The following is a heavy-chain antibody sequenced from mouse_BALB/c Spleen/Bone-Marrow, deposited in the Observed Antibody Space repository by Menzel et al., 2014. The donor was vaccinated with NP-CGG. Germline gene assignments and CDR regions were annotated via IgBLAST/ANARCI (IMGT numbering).Heavy chain of an antibody. V-gene: IGHV1S137*01. Sequence: VQLQRSGAELVRPGVSVKISCKGSGYTFTDYAMHWVKQSHAKSLEWIGVISTYYGDASYNQKFKGKATMTVDKSSSTAYMELARLTSEDSAIYYCARESIYYYGSTLDYWGQGTTLTVSP. CDR3: ARESIYYYGSTLDY. CDR2: ISTYYGDA. J-gene: IGHJ2*01. CDR1: GYTFTDYA. D-gene: IGHD1-1*01.